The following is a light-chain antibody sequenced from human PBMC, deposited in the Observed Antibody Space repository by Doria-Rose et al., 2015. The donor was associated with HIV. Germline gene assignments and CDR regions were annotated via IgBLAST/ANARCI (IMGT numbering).Light chain of an antibody. CDR3: QQIYSTPLT. J-gene: IGKJ4*01. CDR2: AVS. CDR1: QSIAYY. Sequence: DLQMTQSRSSLSASVGDRVTITCRASQSIAYYLNWYQHKPGKAPKLLIYAVSGLQSGVPSRFSGSGSGTDFTLTISSLQPEDFASYYCQQIYSTPLTFGGGTKVEIK. V-gene: IGKV1-39*01.